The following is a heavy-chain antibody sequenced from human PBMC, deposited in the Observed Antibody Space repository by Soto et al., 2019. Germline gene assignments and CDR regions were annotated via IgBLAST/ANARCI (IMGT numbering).Heavy chain of an antibody. Sequence: ASVKVSCKASGYTFTSYGISWVRQAPGQGLEWMGWINPNSGGTNYAQKFQGRVTMTRDTSISTAYMELSRLRSDDTAVYYCARGLIAAAGRWFDPWGQGTLVTVSS. CDR3: ARGLIAAAGRWFDP. D-gene: IGHD6-13*01. J-gene: IGHJ5*02. CDR1: GYTFTSYG. CDR2: INPNSGGT. V-gene: IGHV1-2*02.